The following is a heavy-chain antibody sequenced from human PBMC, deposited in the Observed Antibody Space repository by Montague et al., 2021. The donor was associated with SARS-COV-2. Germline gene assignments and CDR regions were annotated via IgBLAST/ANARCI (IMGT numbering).Heavy chain of an antibody. V-gene: IGHV4-34*01. CDR2: INNSEST. D-gene: IGHD2-21*02. J-gene: IGHJ4*02. Sequence: SETLSLTCSVYGGSFRITYCRWIRHRPGPGLEWNGKINNSESTTYNSYLPIQVTVSADTSKNQFPLPLNSVTAADAAVYFRVVVVPAMRPRSDYWGQGTLVTVSS. CDR3: VVVVPAMRPRSDY. CDR1: GGSFRITY.